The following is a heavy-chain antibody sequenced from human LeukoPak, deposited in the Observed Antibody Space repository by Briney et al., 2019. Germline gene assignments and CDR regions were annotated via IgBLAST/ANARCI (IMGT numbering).Heavy chain of an antibody. V-gene: IGHV1-24*01. Sequence: GASVKVSCKVSGYSLIEVAMHWVRQAPGKGLEWVGSFDPEDGEDGETHYAQKFQGRVTMAEDASTDTAYMVLTSLSSEDTALYYCAMTDRYAGRPFDYWGQGTLVTVSS. CDR1: GYSLIEVA. J-gene: IGHJ4*02. D-gene: IGHD3-9*01. CDR3: AMTDRYAGRPFDY. CDR2: FDPEDGEDGET.